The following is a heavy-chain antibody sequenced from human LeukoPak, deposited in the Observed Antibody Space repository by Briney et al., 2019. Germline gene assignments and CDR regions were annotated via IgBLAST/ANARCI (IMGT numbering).Heavy chain of an antibody. Sequence: SETLSLTCAVSADSINSRNWWSWVRPSPGKGLEWIGEFCHSGSTNYNPSLKSRATISVDKSKSQFSLKLNSVSAADTAVYYCVRNGRHYFDFWGQGTLVTVSS. D-gene: IGHD2-8*01. CDR3: VRNGRHYFDF. CDR2: FCHSGST. CDR1: ADSINSRNW. V-gene: IGHV4-4*02. J-gene: IGHJ4*02.